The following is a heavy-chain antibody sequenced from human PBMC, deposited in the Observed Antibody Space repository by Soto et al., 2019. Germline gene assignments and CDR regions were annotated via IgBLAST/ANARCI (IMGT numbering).Heavy chain of an antibody. V-gene: IGHV1-2*04. Sequence: ASLQVSCKASAYTFTGYYMHWVRQAPGQGLEWMGWINPNSGGTSYAQKFQGWVTMTRDTSISTAYMELSRLRSDDTAVYYCARGSAVAGTDYYGMDVWGQGTTVTVSS. CDR1: AYTFTGYY. CDR2: INPNSGGT. D-gene: IGHD6-19*01. CDR3: ARGSAVAGTDYYGMDV. J-gene: IGHJ6*02.